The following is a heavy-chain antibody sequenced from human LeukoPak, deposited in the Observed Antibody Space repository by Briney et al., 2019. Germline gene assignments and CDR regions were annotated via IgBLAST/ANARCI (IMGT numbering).Heavy chain of an antibody. V-gene: IGHV4-34*01. J-gene: IGHJ6*03. Sequence: SETLSLTCAVYGGSFSGYYWSWIRQPPGKGLEWIGEINHSGSTNYNLSLKSRVTISVDTSKNQFSLKLSSVTAADTAVYYCARTPGGYCSSTSCMGYYYYYMDVWGKGTTVTVSS. CDR3: ARTPGGYCSSTSCMGYYYYYMDV. D-gene: IGHD2-2*01. CDR2: INHSGST. CDR1: GGSFSGYY.